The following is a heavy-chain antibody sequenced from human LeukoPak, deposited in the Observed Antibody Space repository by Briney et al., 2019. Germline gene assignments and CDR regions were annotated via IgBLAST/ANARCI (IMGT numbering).Heavy chain of an antibody. CDR2: MNHSGST. CDR1: GGSFSGYY. J-gene: IGHJ3*02. CDR3: AREGVKKRFCSSTSCYGLGAFDI. V-gene: IGHV4-34*01. Sequence: SETLSLTCAVYGGSFSGYYWSWIRQPPGKGLEWIGEMNHSGSTNYNPSLKSRVTISVDTSKNQFSLKLSSVTAADTAVYYCAREGVKKRFCSSTSCYGLGAFDIWGQGTMVTVSS. D-gene: IGHD2-2*01.